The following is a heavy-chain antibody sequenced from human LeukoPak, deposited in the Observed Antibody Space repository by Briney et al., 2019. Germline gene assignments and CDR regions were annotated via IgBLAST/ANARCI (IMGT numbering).Heavy chain of an antibody. D-gene: IGHD1-26*01. J-gene: IGHJ4*02. Sequence: ASVKVSCKASGYTFTSYGISWVRQAPGQGLEWMGWISANNGNTNYAQKLQGRVTMTTDTSTSTAYMELRSLRSDDTAVYYCAREEIVGATPQFDYWGQGTLVTVSS. CDR3: AREEIVGATPQFDY. V-gene: IGHV1-18*01. CDR2: ISANNGNT. CDR1: GYTFTSYG.